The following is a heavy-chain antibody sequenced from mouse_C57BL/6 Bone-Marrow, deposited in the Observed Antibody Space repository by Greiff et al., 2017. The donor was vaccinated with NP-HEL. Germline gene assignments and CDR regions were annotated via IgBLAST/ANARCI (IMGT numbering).Heavy chain of an antibody. D-gene: IGHD4-1*01. CDR3: ARWEFYWYFDV. CDR1: GYTFTDYY. J-gene: IGHJ1*03. CDR2: INPYNGGT. Sequence: VQLQQSGPVLVKPGASVKMSCKASGYTFTDYYMNWVKQSHGKSLEWIGVINPYNGGTSYNQKFKGKATLTVDKSSSTAYMELNSLTSEDSAVYYCARWEFYWYFDVWGTGTTVTVSS. V-gene: IGHV1-19*01.